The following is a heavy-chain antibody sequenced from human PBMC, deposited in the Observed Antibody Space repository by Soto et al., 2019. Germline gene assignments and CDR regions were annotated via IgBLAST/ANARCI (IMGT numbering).Heavy chain of an antibody. Sequence: QMQLVESGGGVVQPGRSLRLSCAASGFSFNSYGMHWVRQAPGKGLEWVAFISYDGTKKFYGDSVKGRFTISRDNSKSTLYLQMNSLRPEDTAVYYCAKTGVSAVRGVPQGFDYWGQGTLVTVSS. CDR3: AKTGVSAVRGVPQGFDY. J-gene: IGHJ4*02. D-gene: IGHD3-10*01. V-gene: IGHV3-30*18. CDR2: ISYDGTKK. CDR1: GFSFNSYG.